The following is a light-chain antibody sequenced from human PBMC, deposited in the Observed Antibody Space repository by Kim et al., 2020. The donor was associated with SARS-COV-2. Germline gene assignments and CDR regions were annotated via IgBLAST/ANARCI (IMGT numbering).Light chain of an antibody. J-gene: IGKJ4*01. CDR3: QQYYSTPLT. Sequence: ATINCKSSQSVLYSSNNKNYLAWYQQKPGTPPKLLIYWASTRESGVPDRFSGSGSGTDFTLTISSLQAEDVAVYYCQQYYSTPLTFGGGTKVDIK. V-gene: IGKV4-1*01. CDR1: QSVLYSSNNKNY. CDR2: WAS.